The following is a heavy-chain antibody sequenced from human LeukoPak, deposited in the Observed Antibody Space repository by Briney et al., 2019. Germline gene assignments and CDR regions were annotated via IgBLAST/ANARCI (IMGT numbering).Heavy chain of an antibody. D-gene: IGHD3-10*01. CDR2: IKQDGSEK. J-gene: IGHJ4*02. CDR3: ARVRITMVRGVRNTPPYNDY. V-gene: IGHV3-7*01. Sequence: GGSLRLSCAASGFTFSSYWMSWVRQAPGKGLEWVANIKQDGSEKYYVDSVKGRFTISRDNAKNSLYLQMNSLRAEDTAVYYCARVRITMVRGVRNTPPYNDYWGQGTLVTVSS. CDR1: GFTFSSYW.